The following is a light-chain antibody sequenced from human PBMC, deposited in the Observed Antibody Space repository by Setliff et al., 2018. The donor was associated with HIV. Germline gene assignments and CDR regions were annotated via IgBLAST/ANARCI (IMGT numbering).Light chain of an antibody. CDR1: SSNIGAGFD. V-gene: IGLV1-40*01. J-gene: IGLJ2*01. CDR3: QSYDSSLSVV. CDR2: DNN. Sequence: SVLTQPPSVSGAPGQRVTISCTGNSSNIGAGFDVHWYQQLPGTAPRVVIHDNNSRPSGIPDRFSGTKSGSSASLAITGLQAEDEADYYCQSYDSSLSVVFGGGTKVTVL.